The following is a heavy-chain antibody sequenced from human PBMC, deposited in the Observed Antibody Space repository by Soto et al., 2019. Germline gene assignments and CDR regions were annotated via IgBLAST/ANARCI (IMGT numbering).Heavy chain of an antibody. J-gene: IGHJ5*02. CDR3: ARVKYYYGSGSNKKRNWFDP. D-gene: IGHD3-10*01. V-gene: IGHV4-30-2*01. CDR1: GGSISSGGYS. CDR2: IYHSGST. Sequence: PSETLSLTCAVSGGSISSGGYSWSWIRQPPGKGLEWIGYIYHSGSTYYNPSLKSRVTISVDRSKNQFSLKLSSVTAADTAVYYCARVKYYYGSGSNKKRNWFDPWGQGTLLTVSS.